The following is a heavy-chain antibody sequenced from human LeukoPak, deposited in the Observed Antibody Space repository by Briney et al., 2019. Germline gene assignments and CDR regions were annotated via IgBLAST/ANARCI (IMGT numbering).Heavy chain of an antibody. CDR1: GFTFSSYA. D-gene: IGHD3-10*01. CDR3: VKGYRYYGSGSFDAFDI. V-gene: IGHV3-64D*09. Sequence: GGSLRLSCAASGFTFSSYAMHWVRQAPGKGLEYVSAISSNGGSTYYADSVKGRFTISRDNSKDTLYLQMSSLRAEDTAVYYCVKGYRYYGSGSFDAFDIWGQGTMVTVSS. J-gene: IGHJ3*02. CDR2: ISSNGGST.